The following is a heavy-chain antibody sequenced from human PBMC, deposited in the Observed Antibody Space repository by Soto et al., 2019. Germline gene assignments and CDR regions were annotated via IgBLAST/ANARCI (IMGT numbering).Heavy chain of an antibody. CDR2: IYWDDDK. CDR3: VHIMTAVTTSGLDV. V-gene: IGHV2-5*02. Sequence: QITLKESGPTVVEPTQTLTLTCTFPGFSLITTGSGVAWFRQPPGKDLEWLALIYWDDDKRYSPSLKSRLTNTNDTSKNQVVLTMTNMDPVDTGTYLCVHIMTAVTTSGLDVWGQGTAVTVSS. J-gene: IGHJ6*02. D-gene: IGHD4-17*01. CDR1: GFSLITTGSG.